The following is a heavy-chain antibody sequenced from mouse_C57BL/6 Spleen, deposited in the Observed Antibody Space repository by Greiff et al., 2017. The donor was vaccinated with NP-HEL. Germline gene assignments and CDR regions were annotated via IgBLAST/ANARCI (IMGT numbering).Heavy chain of an antibody. V-gene: IGHV1-18*01. Sequence: EVQLQQSGPELVKPGASVKIPCKASGYTFTDYNMDWVKQSHGKSLEWIGDINPNNGGTIYNQKFKGKATLTVDKSSSTAYMELRSLTSEDTAVYYWSRRPTYGSSPAWFAYWGQGTLVTVSA. CDR2: INPNNGGT. CDR1: GYTFTDYN. D-gene: IGHD1-1*01. J-gene: IGHJ3*01. CDR3: SRRPTYGSSPAWFAY.